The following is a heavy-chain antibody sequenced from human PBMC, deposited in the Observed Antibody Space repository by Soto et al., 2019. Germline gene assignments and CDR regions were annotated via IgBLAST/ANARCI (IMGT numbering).Heavy chain of an antibody. D-gene: IGHD3-3*01. Sequence: SETLSLTCSVSGGSITSHYWTWIRQPPGKGLEWIGYIYSTGSTTYNPSLKSRVAISQDTSKNQFSLTLTSVTALDTAVYYCAGVGSDSFDSWSGWRFFFDFWGQGTLVTVSS. CDR2: IYSTGST. J-gene: IGHJ4*02. CDR1: GGSITSHY. V-gene: IGHV4-59*11. CDR3: AGVGSDSFDSWSGWRFFFDF.